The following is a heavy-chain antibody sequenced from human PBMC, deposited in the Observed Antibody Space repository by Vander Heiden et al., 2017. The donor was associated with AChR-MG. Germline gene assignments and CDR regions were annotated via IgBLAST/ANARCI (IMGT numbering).Heavy chain of an antibody. J-gene: IGHJ4*02. V-gene: IGHV1-69*01. CDR1: GGTFSSYA. CDR2: IIPIFGTA. CDR3: ARATTDTAMVIVNSPFFDY. Sequence: QVQLVQSGAEVKKPGSSVKVSCKASGGTFSSYAISWVRQAPGQGLEWMGGIIPIFGTANYAQKFQGRVTITADESTSTAYMELSSLRSEDTAVYYCARATTDTAMVIVNSPFFDYWGQGTLVTVSS. D-gene: IGHD5-18*01.